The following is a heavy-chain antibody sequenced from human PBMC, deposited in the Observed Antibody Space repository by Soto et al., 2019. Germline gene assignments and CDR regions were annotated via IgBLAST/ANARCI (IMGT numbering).Heavy chain of an antibody. CDR2: IYYSGST. Sequence: TSETLSLTCTVSGDSISSGDYYWSWIRQPPGKGLEWIGYIYYSGSTYYNPSLKGRASISVDTAKNQFSLQLTSVTAADTAVYYCARAYGPLDSDGYYYYFDYWGQGTLVTVSS. CDR1: GDSISSGDYY. D-gene: IGHD3-22*01. V-gene: IGHV4-30-4*01. CDR3: ARAYGPLDSDGYYYYFDY. J-gene: IGHJ4*02.